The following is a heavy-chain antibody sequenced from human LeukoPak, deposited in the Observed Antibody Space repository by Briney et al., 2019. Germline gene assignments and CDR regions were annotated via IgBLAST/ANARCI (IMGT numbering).Heavy chain of an antibody. CDR3: ARVTATPVFDF. CDR1: GYTFDSHG. V-gene: IGHV1-18*01. J-gene: IGHJ4*02. Sequence: ASVKVSCKASGYTFDSHGISWVRQAPGQGLEWMGWVSAYNDNTNYAQKVQGRVTMTTDTSTSTAYMELRSLRSDDTAVYYRARVTATPVFDFWGQGTLVTVSS. D-gene: IGHD3-16*01. CDR2: VSAYNDNT.